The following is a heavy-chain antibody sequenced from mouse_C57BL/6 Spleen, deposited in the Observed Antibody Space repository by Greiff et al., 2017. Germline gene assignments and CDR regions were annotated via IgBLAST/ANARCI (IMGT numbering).Heavy chain of an antibody. J-gene: IGHJ3*01. D-gene: IGHD4-1*01. CDR3: ARERGRGFAY. Sequence: VKLQESGAELARPGASVTMSCKASGYTFTSYTMHWGKQRPGKGLEWIGYMNPSSGYTKYNQKFKDKATLTADKSSSKAYMQLSSLTSEDSAVYDCARERGRGFAYWGQGTLVTVSA. CDR1: GYTFTSYT. CDR2: MNPSSGYT. V-gene: IGHV1-4*01.